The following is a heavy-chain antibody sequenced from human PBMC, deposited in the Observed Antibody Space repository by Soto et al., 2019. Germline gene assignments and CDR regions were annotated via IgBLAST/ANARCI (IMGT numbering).Heavy chain of an antibody. CDR3: VRTAREGAVAPHWFDR. J-gene: IGHJ5*02. CDR1: GASIRSTDYY. V-gene: IGHV4-30-4*01. D-gene: IGHD2-21*02. CDR2: VYYTGST. Sequence: SETLSLTCAVSGASIRSTDYYWSWIRQAPGKGLEWIGYVYYTGSTYYNPSLMSRLTISVDTSKNQFSLKLTSVTAAETAVYYCVRTAREGAVAPHWFDRWGQGTQVTVSS.